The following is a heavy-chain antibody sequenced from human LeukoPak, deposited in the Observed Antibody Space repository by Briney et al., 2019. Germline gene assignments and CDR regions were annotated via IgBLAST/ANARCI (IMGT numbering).Heavy chain of an antibody. CDR1: GYTFTGYF. J-gene: IGHJ4*02. CDR3: ARDLATSANWELDY. Sequence: ASVKVSCKASGYTFTGYFIHWVRQAPGQGLEWMGRINSNSGDTTYALSFQGRVTMTRDTSINTAYMELSSLRSDDTAVYYCARDLATSANWELDYWGQGTLITVSS. D-gene: IGHD6-25*01. CDR2: INSNSGDT. V-gene: IGHV1-2*02.